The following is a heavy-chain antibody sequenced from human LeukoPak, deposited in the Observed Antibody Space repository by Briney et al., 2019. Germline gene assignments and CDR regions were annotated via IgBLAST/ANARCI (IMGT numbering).Heavy chain of an antibody. CDR1: GGSISSYY. J-gene: IGHJ4*02. D-gene: IGHD4-17*01. CDR3: ARGAFSGYGDFGFDY. CDR2: IYDSGSA. V-gene: IGHV4-59*01. Sequence: SETLSLTCSVSGGSISSYYWSWIRQPPGKGLEWIGYIYDSGSANYNPSLKSRLTISVDTSKNQFSLKLSSVTAADTAVYYCARGAFSGYGDFGFDYWGQGTLVTASS.